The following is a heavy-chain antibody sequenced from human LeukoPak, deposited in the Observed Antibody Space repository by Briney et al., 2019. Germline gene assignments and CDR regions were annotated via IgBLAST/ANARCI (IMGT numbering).Heavy chain of an antibody. CDR2: IYYSGST. D-gene: IGHD6-13*01. CDR3: ARAGGIAATRVDY. Sequence: SETLSLTCTVSGGSISSYYWSWIRQPPGKGLEWIGYIYYSGSTNYNPSLKSRVTISVDTSKNQFSLKLSSVTAADTAVYYCARAGGIAATRVDYWGQGTLVTVSS. CDR1: GGSISSYY. J-gene: IGHJ4*02. V-gene: IGHV4-59*08.